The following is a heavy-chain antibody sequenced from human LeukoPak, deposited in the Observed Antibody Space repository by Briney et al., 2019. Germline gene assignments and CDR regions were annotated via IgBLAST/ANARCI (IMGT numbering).Heavy chain of an antibody. J-gene: IGHJ4*02. Sequence: PGGSLRLSCAASGFTFSSYDMSWVRQAPGKGLEWVSAISGSGSTYHADSVKGRFTISRDIFKNTLYLQMNSLRAEDTAVYYCVHGGLYYLDYWGQGTLVTVSS. V-gene: IGHV3-23*01. CDR1: GFTFSSYD. D-gene: IGHD3-10*01. CDR2: ISGSGST. CDR3: VHGGLYYLDY.